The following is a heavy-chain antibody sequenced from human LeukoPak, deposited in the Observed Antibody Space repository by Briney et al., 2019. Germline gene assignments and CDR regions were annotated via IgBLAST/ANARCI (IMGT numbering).Heavy chain of an antibody. D-gene: IGHD6-13*01. J-gene: IGHJ2*01. CDR3: ARVSSSWYQDWYFDL. CDR2: IYYSGST. CDR1: GGSISSSSYY. V-gene: IGHV4-39*07. Sequence: KTSETLSLTCTVSGGSISSSSYYWDWIRQPPGKGLEWIGSIYYSGSTNYNPSLKSRVTMSVDMSKNQFSLKLSSMIAADTAVYYCARVSSSWYQDWYFDLWGRGTLITVPS.